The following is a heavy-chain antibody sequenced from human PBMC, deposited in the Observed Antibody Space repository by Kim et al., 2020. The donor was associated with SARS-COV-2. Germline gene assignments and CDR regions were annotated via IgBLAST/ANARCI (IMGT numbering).Heavy chain of an antibody. D-gene: IGHD3-9*01. CDR2: SADR. Sequence: SADRHYADAVAGRFTVYRDNAKNSLYLQMNSLRAEDTAVDYCVAEHTGSDTWGHGTMVTVSS. CDR3: VAEHTGSDT. V-gene: IGHV3-21*01. J-gene: IGHJ3*02.